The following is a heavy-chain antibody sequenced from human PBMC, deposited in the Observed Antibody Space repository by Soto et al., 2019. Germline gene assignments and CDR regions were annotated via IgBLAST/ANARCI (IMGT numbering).Heavy chain of an antibody. V-gene: IGHV3-21*04. J-gene: IGHJ4*02. CDR1: GFAFDTYA. D-gene: IGHD2-15*01. CDR2: ISSGSDYL. Sequence: GVSLRLSCVAFGFAFDTYAMHWVRQSPGKGLEWVAFISSGSDYLYYADSVKGRFTISRDNAKTSLYLQMNSLTEDDTALYYCASEFCSGGSCYARIFDYWGQGSLVTVSS. CDR3: ASEFCSGGSCYARIFDY.